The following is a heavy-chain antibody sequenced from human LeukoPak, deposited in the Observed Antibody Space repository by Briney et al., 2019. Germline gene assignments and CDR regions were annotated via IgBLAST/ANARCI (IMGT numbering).Heavy chain of an antibody. D-gene: IGHD6-13*01. V-gene: IGHV3-53*01. CDR1: GFTVSSND. CDR2: IYSGGST. CDR3: ARDYRSPFDY. Sequence: GGSLRLSCAAAGFTVSSNDMSWVRQAPGKGLEWVSIYSGGSTYYADSVKGRFTISRDNSKNTLYLQMNSLRAEDTAVYYCARDYRSPFDYWGQGTLVTVSS. J-gene: IGHJ4*02.